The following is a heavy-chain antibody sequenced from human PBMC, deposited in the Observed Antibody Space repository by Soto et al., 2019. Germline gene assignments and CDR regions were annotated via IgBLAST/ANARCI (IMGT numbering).Heavy chain of an antibody. CDR2: INHSGST. Sequence: QVQLQQWGAGLLKPSETLSLTCAVYGGSFSGYYWSWIRQPPGKGLEWIGEINHSGSTNYNPSLKSGVTISVDTSKNQFSLKLSSVTAADTAVYYCARRGTTVTNYWGQGTLVTVSS. CDR3: ARRGTTVTNY. D-gene: IGHD4-17*01. V-gene: IGHV4-34*01. CDR1: GGSFSGYY. J-gene: IGHJ4*02.